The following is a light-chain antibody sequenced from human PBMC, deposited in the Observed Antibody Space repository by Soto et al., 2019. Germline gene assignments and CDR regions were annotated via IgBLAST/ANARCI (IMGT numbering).Light chain of an antibody. J-gene: IGKJ5*01. V-gene: IGKV1-5*01. CDR2: DAS. CDR1: QSISSW. Sequence: DIQMTQSPSTLSASVGDRVTITCRASQSISSWLAWYQQKPGKAPKLLIYDASSLYGGVPLRFSGSGSGTEFTLTITSLQPDDSATYYCLQYSGSSYTFGQGTRLEI. CDR3: LQYSGSSYT.